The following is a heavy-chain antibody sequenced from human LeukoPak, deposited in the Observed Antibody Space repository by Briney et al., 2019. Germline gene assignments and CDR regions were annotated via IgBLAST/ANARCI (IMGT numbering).Heavy chain of an antibody. J-gene: IGHJ4*02. D-gene: IGHD3-3*01. CDR3: ARQGHFDFWSGYPFDS. Sequence: GGALRLSCAASGFSLSSYSMNWVRQAPGKGLEWVSSISSSSSTIYYADSVKGRSTISRDNAKNSLYLQMNSLRAEDTAVYYCARQGHFDFWSGYPFDSWGQGTLVTVSS. V-gene: IGHV3-48*01. CDR2: ISSSSSTI. CDR1: GFSLSSYS.